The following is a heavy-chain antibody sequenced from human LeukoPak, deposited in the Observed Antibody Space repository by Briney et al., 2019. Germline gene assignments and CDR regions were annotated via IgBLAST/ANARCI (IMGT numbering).Heavy chain of an antibody. Sequence: SETLSLTCAVYGGSFSGYYWSWIRQPPGKGLEWIGEINHSGSTNYNPSLKSRVTISVNTSKNQFSLKLSSVTAADTAVYYCARGQSNVSYFDYWGQGTLVTVSS. CDR3: ARGQSNVSYFDY. CDR2: INHSGST. CDR1: GGSFSGYY. D-gene: IGHD4-11*01. V-gene: IGHV4-34*01. J-gene: IGHJ4*02.